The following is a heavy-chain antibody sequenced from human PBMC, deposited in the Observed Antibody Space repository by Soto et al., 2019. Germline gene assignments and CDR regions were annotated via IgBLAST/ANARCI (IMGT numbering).Heavy chain of an antibody. J-gene: IGHJ3*02. D-gene: IGHD2-8*01. Sequence: QAQLEKSGPEVKRPGASLKVSCKASAYTFTSYHISWVRQAPGQGLEWIGWINAFDDDTNYSQKFQDRVTMTAHRSTDTAYLDLRSLGSDDTAIYYCARNLYGRAFDIWGQGTMVTVSS. CDR2: INAFDDDT. CDR1: AYTFTSYH. CDR3: ARNLYGRAFDI. V-gene: IGHV1-18*04.